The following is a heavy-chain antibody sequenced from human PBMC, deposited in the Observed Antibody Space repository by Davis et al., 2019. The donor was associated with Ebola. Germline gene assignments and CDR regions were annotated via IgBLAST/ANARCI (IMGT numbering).Heavy chain of an antibody. J-gene: IGHJ4*02. D-gene: IGHD1-26*01. CDR1: GGSISSGGYS. V-gene: IGHV4-30-2*01. CDR3: ARGMALGWEGYYFDY. Sequence: PSETLSLTCAVSGGSISSGGYSWSWIRQPPGKGLEWIGYIYHSGSTYYNPSLKSRVTISVDRSKNQFSLKLSSVTAADTAVYYCARGMALGWEGYYFDYWGQGTLVTVSS. CDR2: IYHSGST.